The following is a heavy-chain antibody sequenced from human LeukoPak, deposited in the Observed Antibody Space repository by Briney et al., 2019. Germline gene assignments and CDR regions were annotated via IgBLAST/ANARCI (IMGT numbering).Heavy chain of an antibody. Sequence: PGGSLRLSCAASGFTFSNAWMSWVRQAPGKGLEWVGRIKSKTDGGTTDYAAPVKGRFTISRDDSKNTLYLQMNSLKTEDTAVYYCTTTTKRITMVRGVIIPWGQGTLDTVSS. CDR3: TTTTKRITMVRGVIIP. V-gene: IGHV3-15*01. CDR1: GFTFSNAW. J-gene: IGHJ5*02. CDR2: IKSKTDGGTT. D-gene: IGHD3-10*01.